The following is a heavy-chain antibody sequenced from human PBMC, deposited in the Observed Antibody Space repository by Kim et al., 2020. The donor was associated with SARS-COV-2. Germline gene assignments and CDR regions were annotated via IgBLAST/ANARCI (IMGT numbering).Heavy chain of an antibody. CDR1: GFTFSRYW. Sequence: GGSLRLSCAASGFTFSRYWMHWVRQAPGKGLVWVSRINSDGSSTTYADSVKGRFTISRDNAKNTLYLQMNSLRAEDTAVYYCARGMAIGDSATRTDVWGQVTTVIVSS. CDR2: INSDGSST. CDR3: ARGMAIGDSATRTDV. V-gene: IGHV3-74*01. D-gene: IGHD1-1*01. J-gene: IGHJ6*02.